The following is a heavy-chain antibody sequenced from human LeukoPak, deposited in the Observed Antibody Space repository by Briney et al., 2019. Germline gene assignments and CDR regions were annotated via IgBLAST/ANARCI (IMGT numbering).Heavy chain of an antibody. CDR1: GFTVSSNY. CDR2: IYSGGST. D-gene: IGHD4-17*01. V-gene: IGHV3-53*01. J-gene: IGHJ3*01. Sequence: GGSPRLSCAASGFTVSSNYMSWVRQAPGKGLEWVSVIYSGGSTYYADSVKGRFTISRDNSKNTLYLQMNSLRAEDTAMYYCAKPKDYGDYDSFDLWGQGTMVTVSS. CDR3: AKPKDYGDYDSFDL.